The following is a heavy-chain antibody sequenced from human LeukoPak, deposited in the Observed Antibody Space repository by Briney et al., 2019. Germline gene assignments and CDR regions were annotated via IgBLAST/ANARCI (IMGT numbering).Heavy chain of an antibody. V-gene: IGHV4-4*07. CDR3: ARETMVRGVIIAAFLIDY. D-gene: IGHD3-10*01. Sequence: SETLSLTCTVSGGSISSYYWSWIRQPAGKGLEWIGRIYSSGSTNYNPSLKSRVTMSVDTSKNQFSLKLSSVTAADTAVYYCARETMVRGVIIAAFLIDYWGQGNLVTVSS. J-gene: IGHJ4*02. CDR1: GGSISSYY. CDR2: IYSSGST.